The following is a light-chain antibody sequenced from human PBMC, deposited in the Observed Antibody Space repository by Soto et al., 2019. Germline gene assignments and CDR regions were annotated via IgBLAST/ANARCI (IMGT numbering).Light chain of an antibody. CDR3: QQYNNWPLT. CDR1: QSVSSY. J-gene: IGKJ4*01. Sequence: EIVLTQSPATLSLSPGERATLSCRASQSVSSYLAWYQQKPGQAPRLLIYGASSRATGIPDRFTGSGSGTEFTLTISSLQSEDFAVYYCQQYNNWPLTFGGGTKVDIK. CDR2: GAS. V-gene: IGKV3D-15*01.